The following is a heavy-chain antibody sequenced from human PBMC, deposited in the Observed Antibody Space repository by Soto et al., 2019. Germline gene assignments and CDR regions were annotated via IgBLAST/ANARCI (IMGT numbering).Heavy chain of an antibody. D-gene: IGHD2-15*01. CDR2: FSGGGGRT. CDR3: AQDYCSGGSCLWY. J-gene: IGHJ4*02. CDR1: GFTFSSYT. Sequence: EVQLLESGGGLVQPGESLRLSCVASGFTFSSYTMTWVRQAPGKGLEWVSSFSGGGGRTYYADSVKGRFTISSDNSKNTLYLQMNSLRAEDTAVYYCAQDYCSGGSCLWYWGQGTLVTVSS. V-gene: IGHV3-23*01.